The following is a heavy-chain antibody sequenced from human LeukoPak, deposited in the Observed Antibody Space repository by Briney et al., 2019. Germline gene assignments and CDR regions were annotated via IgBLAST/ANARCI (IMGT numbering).Heavy chain of an antibody. CDR3: ARDRGVGDYSIGY. CDR2: ISVYNGNT. CDR1: GYTFINYG. Sequence: ASVKVSCKASGYTFINYGISWVRQAPGQGLEWMGWISVYNGNTNDGQKFQGKVTMTTDTSTSTAYMELGSLRSDDTAVYYCARDRGVGDYSIGYWGQGTLVTVSS. J-gene: IGHJ4*02. V-gene: IGHV1-18*01. D-gene: IGHD3-10*01.